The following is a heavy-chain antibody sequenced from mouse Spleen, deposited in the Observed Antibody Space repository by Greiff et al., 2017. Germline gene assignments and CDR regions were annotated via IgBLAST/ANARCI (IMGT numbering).Heavy chain of an antibody. CDR3: ARYDYDHFDY. V-gene: IGHV5-9-3*01. CDR1: GFTFSNYA. Sequence: EVQLVESGGGLVKPGGSLKLSCAASGFTFSNYAMSWVRQTPEKRLEWVATISSGGNYTYYPDSVKGRFTISRDNAKNTLYLQMSSLRSEDTAMYYCARYDYDHFDYWGQGTTLTVSS. J-gene: IGHJ2*01. D-gene: IGHD2-4*01. CDR2: ISSGGNYT.